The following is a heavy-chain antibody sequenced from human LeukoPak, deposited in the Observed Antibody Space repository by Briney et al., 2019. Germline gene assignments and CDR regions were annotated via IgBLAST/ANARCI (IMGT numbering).Heavy chain of an antibody. CDR3: ARVKGSGYRNSIDY. CDR2: INWNGGST. CDR1: GLTFDDYA. D-gene: IGHD3-3*01. Sequence: PGGSLRLSCAASGLTFDDYAMNWVRQAPGKGLEWVSGINWNGGSTYYRDSVKGRFTISRDNAKNSLYLQMNSLRAEDTALYYCARVKGSGYRNSIDYWGQGTLVTVSS. V-gene: IGHV3-20*04. J-gene: IGHJ4*02.